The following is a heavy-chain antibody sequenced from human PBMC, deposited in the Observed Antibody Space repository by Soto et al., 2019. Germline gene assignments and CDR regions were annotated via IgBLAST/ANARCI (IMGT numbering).Heavy chain of an antibody. D-gene: IGHD6-13*01. CDR2: IYYSGST. J-gene: IGHJ6*02. Sequence: QVQLQESGPGLVKPSETLSLTCSVSGGSISSNYWSWIRQPPGKGLEWIGYIYYSGSTNYNPSLKRRVPLSAATSKNQFSLKLSTVTAADTAVYYCARDPYSSSHGSLRGGYGMDVWGQGTTVTVSS. V-gene: IGHV4-59*01. CDR1: GGSISSNY. CDR3: ARDPYSSSHGSLRGGYGMDV.